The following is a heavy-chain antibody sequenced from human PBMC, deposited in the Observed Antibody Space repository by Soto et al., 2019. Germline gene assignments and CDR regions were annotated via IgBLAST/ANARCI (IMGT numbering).Heavy chain of an antibody. CDR3: AKALWFGELYYEEYYYYGMDV. CDR1: GFTFSSYG. D-gene: IGHD3-10*01. J-gene: IGHJ6*02. CDR2: ISYDGSNK. V-gene: IGHV3-30*18. Sequence: PGGSLRLSCAASGFTFSSYGMHWVRQAPGKGLEWVAVISYDGSNKYYADSVKGRFTISRDNSKNTLYLQMNSLRAEDTAVYYCAKALWFGELYYEEYYYYGMDVWGQGTTVTVSS.